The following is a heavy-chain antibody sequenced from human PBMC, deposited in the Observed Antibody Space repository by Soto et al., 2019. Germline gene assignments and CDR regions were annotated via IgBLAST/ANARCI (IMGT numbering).Heavy chain of an antibody. V-gene: IGHV3-30-3*01. J-gene: IGHJ5*02. CDR1: GFTFSSYA. Sequence: QVQLVESGGGVVQPGRSLRLSCAASGFTFSSYAMHWVRQAPGKGLEWVAVISYDGSNKYYADSVKGRFTISRDNSKNTLYLQMNRLRAEDTAVYYCARAAGGYCSGGSCYNWFAPWGQGTLVTVSS. CDR2: ISYDGSNK. CDR3: ARAAGGYCSGGSCYNWFAP. D-gene: IGHD2-15*01.